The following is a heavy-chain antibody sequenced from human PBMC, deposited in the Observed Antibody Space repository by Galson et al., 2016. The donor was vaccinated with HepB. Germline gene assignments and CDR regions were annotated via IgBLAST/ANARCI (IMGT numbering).Heavy chain of an antibody. CDR1: GFTFSSYA. J-gene: IGHJ4*02. V-gene: IGHV3-23*01. CDR3: AKGPDFWSGYYHFDY. CDR2: ISDSGGGT. Sequence: SPRLSCAASGFTFSSYAMSWVRQAPGKGLEWVSTISDSGGGTYSADSVKGRFTISRDNSKNTLYLQMKSLRAEDTAIYYCAKGPDFWSGYYHFDYWGQGTLVTVSS. D-gene: IGHD3-3*01.